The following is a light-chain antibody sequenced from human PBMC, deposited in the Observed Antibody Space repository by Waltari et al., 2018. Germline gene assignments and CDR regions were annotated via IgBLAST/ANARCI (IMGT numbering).Light chain of an antibody. J-gene: IGLJ2*01. Sequence: QSVVTQPPSASGTPGQRVTISCSGSSSNIGSNFVYWYQQLPGATPNCLIFRNDRRPAGVPDRFSGSKSGTSASLDISGLRSEDEANYYCATWDGSLSAVVFGGGTKLTVL. CDR3: ATWDGSLSAVV. CDR1: SSNIGSNF. V-gene: IGLV1-47*01. CDR2: RND.